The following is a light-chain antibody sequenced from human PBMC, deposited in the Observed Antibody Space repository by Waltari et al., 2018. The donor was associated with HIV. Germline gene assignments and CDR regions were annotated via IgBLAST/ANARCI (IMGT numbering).Light chain of an antibody. Sequence: QSALPQPRSVSGSPGQSVTISCTGTSSDVGGYNYVSWYQQPPGKATKLMIYDVSKRPSGVPDRFAGSKSGNAASRTISELQAEDEADYYCCAYAGSYTYWVFGGGTKLTVL. CDR2: DVS. CDR3: CAYAGSYTYWV. J-gene: IGLJ3*02. V-gene: IGLV2-11*01. CDR1: SSDVGGYNY.